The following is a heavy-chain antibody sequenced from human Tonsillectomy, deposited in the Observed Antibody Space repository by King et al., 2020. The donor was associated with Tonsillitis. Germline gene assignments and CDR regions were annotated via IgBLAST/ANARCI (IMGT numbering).Heavy chain of an antibody. CDR1: GFTFSSYS. CDR3: ARGVAAKGILFGGDY. Sequence: VQLVESGGGLVKPGGSLRLSCAASGFTFSSYSMNWVRQAPGKGLEWVSSISSSSSYIYYADSVKGRFTISRDNAKNSLYLQMNSLRAEDTAVYYCARGVAAKGILFGGDYWGQGTLVTVSS. CDR2: ISSSSSYI. D-gene: IGHD3-10*01. V-gene: IGHV3-21*01. J-gene: IGHJ4*02.